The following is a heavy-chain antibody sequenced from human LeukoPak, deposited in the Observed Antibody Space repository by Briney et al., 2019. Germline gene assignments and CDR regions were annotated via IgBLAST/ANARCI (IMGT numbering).Heavy chain of an antibody. Sequence: GGSLRLSCAASGFTFSSYAMSWVGQAPGKGLEWVSTISGSGGSTYYADSVKGRFTISRDNSKNTLYLQMNSLRAEDTAVYYCAKSYSGSYFRPPFDYWGQGTLVTVSS. CDR2: ISGSGGST. CDR1: GFTFSSYA. D-gene: IGHD1-26*01. V-gene: IGHV3-23*01. CDR3: AKSYSGSYFRPPFDY. J-gene: IGHJ4*02.